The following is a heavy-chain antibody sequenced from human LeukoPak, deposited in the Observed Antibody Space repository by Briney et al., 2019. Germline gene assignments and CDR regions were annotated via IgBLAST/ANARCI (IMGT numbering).Heavy chain of an antibody. J-gene: IGHJ4*02. Sequence: GKPLKISSKGSVDSFINYSIGWVRQMPGKGLEWMGIIYRGASDTRYSPSFQGQVTISADESISTAYLQWSSLKASDTAMYYCARPRTYYYGSSFDYWGQGTLVTVSS. CDR3: ARPRTYYYGSSFDY. CDR1: VDSFINYS. CDR2: IYRGASDT. V-gene: IGHV5-51*01. D-gene: IGHD3-10*01.